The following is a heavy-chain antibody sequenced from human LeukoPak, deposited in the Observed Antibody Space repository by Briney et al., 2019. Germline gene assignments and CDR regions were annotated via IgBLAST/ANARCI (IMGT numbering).Heavy chain of an antibody. CDR1: GYSFPTYW. V-gene: IGHV5-51*01. Sequence: GESLKSSCKGFGYSFPTYWIAWVRQMPGKGLEWMGIIYPDESNIRYSPSFQGQVTISADKSISTAYLQWSSLKAPDTAMYYCARPPSRGYSSSFEYWGQGTLVTVSS. D-gene: IGHD2-2*03. J-gene: IGHJ4*02. CDR3: ARPPSRGYSSSFEY. CDR2: IYPDESNI.